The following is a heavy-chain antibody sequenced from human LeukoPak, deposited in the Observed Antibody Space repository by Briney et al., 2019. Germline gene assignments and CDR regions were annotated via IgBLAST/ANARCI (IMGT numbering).Heavy chain of an antibody. D-gene: IGHD3-10*01. CDR1: GFTFSGSA. CDR2: IRSKANSYAT. J-gene: IGHJ6*02. V-gene: IGHV3-73*01. CDR3: ARSLWFGESSVKWGMDV. Sequence: GGSLRLSCAASGFTFSGSAMHWVRQASGKGLEWVGRIRSKANSYATAYAASVKGRFTISRDDSKNTAYLQMNSLRAEDTAVYYCARSLWFGESSVKWGMDVWGQGTTVTVSS.